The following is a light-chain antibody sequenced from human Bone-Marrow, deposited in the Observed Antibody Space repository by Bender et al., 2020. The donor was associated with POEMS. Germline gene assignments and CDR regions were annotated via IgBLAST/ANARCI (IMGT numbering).Light chain of an antibody. CDR1: ALSKKY. Sequence: SYELAQPPSVSVSPGQTARITCAGDALSKKYAYWYQQKSGQAPVLVIYEDTKRPSGIPERFTGSSSGTMVTLTIGVAQVEDEADYYCYSTDSSGIMVVFGGGTKLTVL. J-gene: IGLJ3*02. CDR2: EDT. V-gene: IGLV3-10*01. CDR3: YSTDSSGIMVV.